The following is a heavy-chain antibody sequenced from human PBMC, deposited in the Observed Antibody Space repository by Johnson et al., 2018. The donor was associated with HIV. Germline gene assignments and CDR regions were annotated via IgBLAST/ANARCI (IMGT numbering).Heavy chain of an antibody. CDR2: IGTAGAT. CDR1: GYSVTGYN. CDR3: AREAYYYDSSGYLKQAFDI. V-gene: IGHV3-13*01. J-gene: IGHJ3*02. Sequence: VQLVESGGGLVQPGGSLRLSCAVSGYSVTGYNMNWVRQAPVKGLEWVSVIGTAGATYYPGSVEGRLSIARENAKNSLYLQMNSLRAGDTAVYYCAREAYYYDSSGYLKQAFDIWGQGTMVTVSS. D-gene: IGHD3-22*01.